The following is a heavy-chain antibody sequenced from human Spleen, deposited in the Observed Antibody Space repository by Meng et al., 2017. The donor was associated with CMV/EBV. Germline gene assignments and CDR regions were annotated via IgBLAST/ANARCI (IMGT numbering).Heavy chain of an antibody. D-gene: IGHD6-13*01. J-gene: IGHJ5*02. CDR2: ISAYTGDT. CDR1: GYTFTSYG. CDR3: ARDRVQGLVAAAFPPDP. V-gene: IGHV1-18*01. Sequence: ASVKVSCKASGYTFTSYGFNWVRQAPGQGLEWMGWISAYTGDTNHARKFQDRVTMTTDTSTSTAYLELRSLRSDDTAVYYCARDRVQGLVAAAFPPDPWGQGTLVTVSS.